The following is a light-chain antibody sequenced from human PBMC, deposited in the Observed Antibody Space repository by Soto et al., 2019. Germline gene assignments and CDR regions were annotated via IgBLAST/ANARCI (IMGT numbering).Light chain of an antibody. CDR1: QSVLYSSNNKNY. Sequence: DIVMTQSPDSLAVSLGERATINCKSSQSVLYSSNNKNYLAWYQQKLGQPPKLLIYWASTREPGVPDRFSGSGSGTDFTLTISSLQAEDVAVYYCQQYYSTPYTFGQGTKLEIK. V-gene: IGKV4-1*01. J-gene: IGKJ2*01. CDR3: QQYYSTPYT. CDR2: WAS.